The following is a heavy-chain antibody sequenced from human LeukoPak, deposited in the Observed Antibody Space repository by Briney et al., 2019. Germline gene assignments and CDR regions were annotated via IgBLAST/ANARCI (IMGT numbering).Heavy chain of an antibody. CDR1: GFTFSSYG. D-gene: IGHD6-13*01. J-gene: IGHJ4*02. CDR2: IRYDGSNK. CDR3: AKDGSSWYYLIGSHFDY. V-gene: IGHV3-30*02. Sequence: GGSLRLSCAASGFTFSSYGMHWVRQAPGKGLEWVAVIRYDGSNKYYADSVKGRFTISRDNSKNTLYLQMNSLRAEDTAVYYCAKDGSSWYYLIGSHFDYWGQGTLVTVSS.